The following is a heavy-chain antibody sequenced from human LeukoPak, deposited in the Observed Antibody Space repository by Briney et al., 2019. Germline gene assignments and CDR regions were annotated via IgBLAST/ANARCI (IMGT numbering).Heavy chain of an antibody. CDR1: GYTFTSYG. CDR3: ARGPATLWYGDLDGAFDI. D-gene: IGHD4-17*01. Sequence: GASVKVSCKASGYTFTSYGINWVRQAPGQGLEWMGWISAYNGNTNYAQTPQGRVTLTTDTSTSTAYMELSSLRSDDTAVYYCARGPATLWYGDLDGAFDIWGQRTMVTVSS. CDR2: ISAYNGNT. V-gene: IGHV1-18*01. J-gene: IGHJ3*02.